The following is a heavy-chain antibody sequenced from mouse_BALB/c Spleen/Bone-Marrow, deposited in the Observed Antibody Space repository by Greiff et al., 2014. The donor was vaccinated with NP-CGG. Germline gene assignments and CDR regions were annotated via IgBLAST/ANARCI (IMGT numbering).Heavy chain of an antibody. J-gene: IGHJ4*01. V-gene: IGHV1-82*01. CDR1: GYAFSNSW. CDR3: ARSAYYGTNYGAMDY. Sequence: VQLQQSGPELVKPGASVKISCKASGYAFSNSWMNWVKQRPGQGLEWIGRIYPGDGDTNYNGKFKGKATLTADKSSSTAYMQLSSLTSVGSAVYFCARSAYYGTNYGAMDYWGQGTSVTVSS. D-gene: IGHD1-1*01. CDR2: IYPGDGDT.